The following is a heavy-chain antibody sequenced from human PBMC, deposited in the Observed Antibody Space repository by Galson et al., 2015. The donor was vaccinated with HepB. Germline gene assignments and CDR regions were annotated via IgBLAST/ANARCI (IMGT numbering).Heavy chain of an antibody. CDR1: GNTFSSHG. D-gene: IGHD4-11*01. J-gene: IGHJ4*02. CDR2: IWYDGSKD. V-gene: IGHV3-33*04. CDR3: ARYYGNYRAFDY. Sequence: LRLSCAASGNTFSSHGMHWVRQAPGKGLGWVALIWYDGSKDYYADSVKGRFAVSRDNFNNILYLQMNSLRAEDTAVYYCARYYGNYRAFDYWGQGTLVTVSS.